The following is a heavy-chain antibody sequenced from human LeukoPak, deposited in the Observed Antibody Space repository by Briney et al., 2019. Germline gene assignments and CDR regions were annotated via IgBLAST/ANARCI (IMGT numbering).Heavy chain of an antibody. CDR3: TTDLDY. V-gene: IGHV3-15*01. CDR1: GFIFSDVW. CDR2: IKTKAEGGTI. Sequence: GGSLRLSCAVSGFIFSDVWMSWVRQAPGKGLEWVARIKTKAEGGTIDYAAPVKGRFIISRDDSEKRLDLQMSSLKSGDTGVYYCTTDLDYWGQGTLVTVSS. J-gene: IGHJ4*02.